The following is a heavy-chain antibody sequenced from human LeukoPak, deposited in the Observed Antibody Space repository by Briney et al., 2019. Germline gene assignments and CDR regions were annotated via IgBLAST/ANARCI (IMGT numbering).Heavy chain of an antibody. D-gene: IGHD1-26*01. CDR3: ARGLLVGNTGCYFDY. CDR2: IHYSGST. V-gene: IGHV4-59*01. J-gene: IGHJ4*02. CDR1: GVSISGYY. Sequence: SETLSLTCTVSGVSISGYYWTWIRQPPGKGLEWIGYIHYSGSTNSHPSLKSRVTLSVDTSKQQFSLKLRSVTAADTAVYYCARGLLVGNTGCYFDYWGQGTLVTVSS.